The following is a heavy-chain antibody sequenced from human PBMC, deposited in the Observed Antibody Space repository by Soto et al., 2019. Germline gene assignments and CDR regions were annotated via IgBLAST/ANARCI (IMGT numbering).Heavy chain of an antibody. Sequence: GGSLRLSCAASGFTFSNYAMSWVRQAPGKGLEWVSTISGSGGSTAYAESVKGRFTISRDNSKNTLYLQMNSLRAEDTAVYYCAKKVGSCSGASCYGVDYWGQGTLVTVSS. CDR3: AKKVGSCSGASCYGVDY. J-gene: IGHJ4*02. D-gene: IGHD2-15*01. CDR1: GFTFSNYA. V-gene: IGHV3-23*01. CDR2: ISGSGGST.